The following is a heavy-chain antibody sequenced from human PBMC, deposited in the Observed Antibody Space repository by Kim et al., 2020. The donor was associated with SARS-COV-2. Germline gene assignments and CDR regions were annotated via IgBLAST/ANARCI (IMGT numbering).Heavy chain of an antibody. CDR2: SSSSGTTT. V-gene: IGHV3-11*01. Sequence: GGSLRLSCAASGFIFSDYYMSWIRQAPGKGLEWVSCSSSSGTTTYYADSVKGRFTISRDNAKNLLYLQMNSLRAEDTAVYYCARERGRAFDYWGQGTLVTVSS. CDR1: GFIFSDYY. J-gene: IGHJ4*02. D-gene: IGHD2-15*01. CDR3: ARERGRAFDY.